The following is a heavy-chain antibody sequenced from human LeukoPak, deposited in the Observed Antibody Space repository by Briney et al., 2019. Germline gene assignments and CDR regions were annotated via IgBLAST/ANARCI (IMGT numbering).Heavy chain of an antibody. V-gene: IGHV4-59*01. J-gene: IGHJ6*02. D-gene: IGHD2-2*01. Sequence: SETLSLTCTVSGGSISSYYWSWIRQPPGKGLEWMGYIYYSGSTNYNPSLKSRVTISVDTSKNQFSLKLSSVTAADTAVYYCARARCSSTSCYPLYYYYGMDVWGQGTTVTVSS. CDR3: ARARCSSTSCYPLYYYYGMDV. CDR2: IYYSGST. CDR1: GGSISSYY.